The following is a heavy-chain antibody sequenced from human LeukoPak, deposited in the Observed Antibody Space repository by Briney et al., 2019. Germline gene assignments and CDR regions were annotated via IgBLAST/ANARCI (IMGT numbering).Heavy chain of an antibody. CDR2: IYYSGST. CDR1: GGSISSYY. J-gene: IGHJ3*02. Sequence: PSETLSLTCTISGGSISSYYWSWIRQPPGKGLEWIGYIYYSGSTNYNPSLTSRVTISVDTSKNQFSLKLSSVTAADTAVYYCATEYSSSSAFDIWGQGTMVTVSS. V-gene: IGHV4-59*01. D-gene: IGHD6-6*01. CDR3: ATEYSSSSAFDI.